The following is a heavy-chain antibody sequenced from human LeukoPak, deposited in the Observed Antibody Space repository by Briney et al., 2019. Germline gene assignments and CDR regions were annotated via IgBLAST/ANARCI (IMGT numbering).Heavy chain of an antibody. J-gene: IGHJ4*02. Sequence: ASVKVSCKASGYTFTGYYMHWVRQAPGQGLEWMGWINPNSGGTNYAQKLQGRVTMTTDTSTSTAYMELRSLRSDDTAVYYCARLYCGGDCYSEEFDYWGQGTLVTVSS. CDR2: INPNSGGT. V-gene: IGHV1-2*02. D-gene: IGHD2-21*02. CDR1: GYTFTGYY. CDR3: ARLYCGGDCYSEEFDY.